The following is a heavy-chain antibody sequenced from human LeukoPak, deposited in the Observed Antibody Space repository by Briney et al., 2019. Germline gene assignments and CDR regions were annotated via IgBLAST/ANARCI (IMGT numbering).Heavy chain of an antibody. CDR3: AKDSGYSSSWFDP. CDR2: IWYDGSNK. J-gene: IGHJ5*02. CDR1: GFTFSSYG. Sequence: GRSLRLPCAASGFTFSSYGMHWVRQAPGKGLEWVAVIWYDGSNKYYADSVKGRFTISRDNSKNTLYLQMNSLRAEDTAVYYCAKDSGYSSSWFDPWGQGTLVTVSS. V-gene: IGHV3-33*06. D-gene: IGHD6-13*01.